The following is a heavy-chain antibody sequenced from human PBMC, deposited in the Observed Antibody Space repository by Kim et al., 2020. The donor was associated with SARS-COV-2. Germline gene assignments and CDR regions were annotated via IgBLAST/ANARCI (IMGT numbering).Heavy chain of an antibody. CDR3: AKTPRGYSYDFDY. V-gene: IGHV4-39*01. CDR2: IYYSGST. Sequence: SETLSLTCTVSGGSISSSSYYWGWIRQPPGKGLEWIGSIYYSGSTYYNPSLKSRVTISVDTSKNQFSLKLSSVTAADTAVYYCAKTPRGYSYDFDYWGQG. J-gene: IGHJ4*02. CDR1: GGSISSSSYY. D-gene: IGHD5-18*01.